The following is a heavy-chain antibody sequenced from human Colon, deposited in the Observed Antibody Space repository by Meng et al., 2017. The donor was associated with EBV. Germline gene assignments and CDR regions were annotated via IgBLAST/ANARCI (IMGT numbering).Heavy chain of an antibody. J-gene: IGHJ4*02. CDR1: GDSISSSNYY. CDR3: ARVGGLDGYRLGGDY. CDR2: GST. D-gene: IGHD5-24*01. Sequence: QLQLQESGPGLVKPSETLSLTCTVSGDSISSSNYYWGWIRQPPGKGLEWIGSGSTYYNPSLKSRVSISVDTSKNQFSLRLNSVTAADTAVYYCARVGGLDGYRLGGDYWGQGALVTVSS. V-gene: IGHV4-39*07.